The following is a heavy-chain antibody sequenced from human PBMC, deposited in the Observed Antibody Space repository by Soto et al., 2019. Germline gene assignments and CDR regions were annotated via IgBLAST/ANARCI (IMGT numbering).Heavy chain of an antibody. Sequence: LRLSCAASGFTVSSNYAMSWVRQAPGKGLEWVSLVSATAGTTYYTDSVKGRFTISRDNSRNTVYLQMNSLRADDTAVYYCAKDRLAGGFDYWGQGTLVTVSS. CDR1: GFTVSSNYA. CDR2: VSATAGTT. V-gene: IGHV3-23*01. CDR3: AKDRLAGGFDY. J-gene: IGHJ4*02. D-gene: IGHD3-16*01.